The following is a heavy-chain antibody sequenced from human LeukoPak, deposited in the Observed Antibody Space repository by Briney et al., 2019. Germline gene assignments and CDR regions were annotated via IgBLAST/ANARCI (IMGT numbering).Heavy chain of an antibody. V-gene: IGHV4-30-4*01. CDR1: GGSISSGNYY. Sequence: SQTLSLTCTVSGGSISSGNYYWSWIRQPPGKGLEWIGYIYYTGITYYNPSLKSRVTISVDTSKNQFSLKLSSVTAADTAVYYCARLKPGKLEPSSYYFDYWGQGTLVTVSS. CDR3: ARLKPGKLEPSSYYFDY. D-gene: IGHD1-1*01. CDR2: IYYTGIT. J-gene: IGHJ4*02.